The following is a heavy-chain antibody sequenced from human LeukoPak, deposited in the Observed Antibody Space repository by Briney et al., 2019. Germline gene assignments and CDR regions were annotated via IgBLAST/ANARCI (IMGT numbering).Heavy chain of an antibody. Sequence: PGGSLRLSCAASGFTFSSYAMSWVRQAPGKGLEWVSAISGSGGSTYYADSVKGRFTISRDNSKNTLYLQMNSLRAEDTAVYYCAKAYCTNGVCPYYFDYWGQGTLVTVSP. V-gene: IGHV3-23*01. CDR3: AKAYCTNGVCPYYFDY. J-gene: IGHJ4*02. D-gene: IGHD2-8*01. CDR1: GFTFSSYA. CDR2: ISGSGGST.